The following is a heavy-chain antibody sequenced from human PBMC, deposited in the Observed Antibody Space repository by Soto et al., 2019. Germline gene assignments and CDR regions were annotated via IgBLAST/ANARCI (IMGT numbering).Heavy chain of an antibody. CDR3: ARQHPLDSRVWYD. V-gene: IGHV5-51*01. Sequence: PGESLKTSCNVFGDIFTGFWVGWVRQVPGKGLEWVASIYPRDSDVRYNPSFQGQVTISADRSTTTAYLQWSSLKASGTAIYYCARQHPLDSRVWYDWGQGTLVTVSS. CDR1: GDIFTGFW. J-gene: IGHJ4*02. CDR2: IYPRDSDV. D-gene: IGHD6-19*01.